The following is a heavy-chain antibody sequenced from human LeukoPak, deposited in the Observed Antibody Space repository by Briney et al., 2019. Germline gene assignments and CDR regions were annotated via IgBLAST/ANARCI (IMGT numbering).Heavy chain of an antibody. CDR2: INPNSGGT. CDR3: ARAGVWFGELFLDY. J-gene: IGHJ4*02. Sequence: GASVKVCCKASGYTFTGYYMHWVRQAPGQGLEWMGWINPNSGGTNYAQKFQGRVTMTRDTSISTAYMELSRLRSDDTAVYYCARAGVWFGELFLDYWGQGTLVTVSS. V-gene: IGHV1-2*02. CDR1: GYTFTGYY. D-gene: IGHD3-10*01.